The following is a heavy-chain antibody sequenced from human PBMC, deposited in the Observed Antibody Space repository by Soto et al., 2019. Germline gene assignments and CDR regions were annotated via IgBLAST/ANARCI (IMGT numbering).Heavy chain of an antibody. V-gene: IGHV4-59*11. CDR3: ARLQYTVVTALDI. D-gene: IGHD2-15*01. J-gene: IGHJ3*02. CDR2: IYHTVNT. Sequence: LETLSLTCSVSGVSSGSHFWSWIRQAPGKGPELVGYIYHTVNTNYNPALKSRVTISMDTSENQLSLQLSSVTAADTAVYYCARLQYTVVTALDIWGQGTMVT. CDR1: GVSSGSHF.